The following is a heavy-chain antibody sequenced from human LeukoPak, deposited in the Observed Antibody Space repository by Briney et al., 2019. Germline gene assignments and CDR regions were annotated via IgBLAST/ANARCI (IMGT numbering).Heavy chain of an antibody. D-gene: IGHD6-6*01. CDR1: GGSISSSSYY. V-gene: IGHV4-39*01. J-gene: IGHJ5*02. CDR3: ATLNVDRYSSSEVLSWFDP. CDR2: IYYSGST. Sequence: SETLSLTCTVSGGSISSSSYYWGWIRQPPGKGLEWIGSIYYSGSTYYNPSLKSRATISVDTSKNQFSLKLSSVTAADTAVYYCATLNVDRYSSSEVLSWFDPWGQGTLVTVSS.